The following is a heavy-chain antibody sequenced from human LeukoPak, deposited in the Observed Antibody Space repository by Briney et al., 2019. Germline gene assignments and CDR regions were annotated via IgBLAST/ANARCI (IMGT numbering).Heavy chain of an antibody. CDR2: IYPGDSDT. D-gene: IGHD1-1*01. V-gene: IGHV5-51*01. CDR3: ARHETGPSFDY. Sequence: GESLKISCKGSGYSFTSYWIGWVRQMPGKGLECMGIIYPGDSDTRYSPSFQGQVTISADRSISTAYLQWSSLKASDPAMYYCARHETGPSFDYWGQGTLVTVSS. CDR1: GYSFTSYW. J-gene: IGHJ4*02.